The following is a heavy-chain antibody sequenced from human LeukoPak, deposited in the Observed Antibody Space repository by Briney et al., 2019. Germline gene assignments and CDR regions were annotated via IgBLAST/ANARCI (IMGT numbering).Heavy chain of an antibody. J-gene: IGHJ4*02. Sequence: PSETLSLTCTVSGGSISSTSYYWGWIRQPPGKGLEWIGSIYYSGTTYSNPSLKSRVTISVDTSKNQFSLRLSSVTAADTAVYYCARYGTRWYAIDYWGQGTLVTVSS. CDR1: GGSISSTSYY. CDR3: ARYGTRWYAIDY. CDR2: IYYSGTT. V-gene: IGHV4-39*01. D-gene: IGHD6-13*01.